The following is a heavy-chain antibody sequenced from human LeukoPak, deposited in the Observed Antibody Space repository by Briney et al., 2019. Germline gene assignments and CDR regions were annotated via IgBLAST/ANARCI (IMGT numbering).Heavy chain of an antibody. CDR3: ARGDEGDTTVLRGGYFDY. V-gene: IGHV3-11*04. D-gene: IGHD4-17*01. Sequence: GGPLRLSCTVSGFTFSDYFMTWIRQAPGKGLEYISFITSSGATTYYADSVKGRFTISRDNANNSLYLQVDSLRAEDTAVYYCARGDEGDTTVLRGGYFDYWGQGTLVTVSS. J-gene: IGHJ4*02. CDR2: ITSSGATT. CDR1: GFTFSDYF.